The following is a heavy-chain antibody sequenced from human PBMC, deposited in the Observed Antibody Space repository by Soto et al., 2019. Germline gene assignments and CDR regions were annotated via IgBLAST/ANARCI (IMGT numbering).Heavy chain of an antibody. J-gene: IGHJ5*02. CDR1: GFTFSNAW. Sequence: PGGSLRLSCAASGFTFSNAWMSWVRQAPGKGLEWVGRIKRKTDGGTTDYAAAVKGRFTISRDDSNNTLYLQMDSLKTEDTALYYCTSNLRNNWLDPWGQGTLVTVSS. CDR3: TSNLRNNWLDP. CDR2: IKRKTDGGTT. V-gene: IGHV3-15*01.